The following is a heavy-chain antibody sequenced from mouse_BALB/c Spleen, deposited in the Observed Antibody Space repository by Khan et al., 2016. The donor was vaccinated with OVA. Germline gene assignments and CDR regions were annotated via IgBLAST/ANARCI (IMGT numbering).Heavy chain of an antibody. J-gene: IGHJ3*01. CDR3: VRQGYGCSWFVD. D-gene: IGHD2-2*01. V-gene: IGHV10-1*02. CDR2: IKNKSNNYAT. Sequence: EVQLVESGGGLVQPKGSLKLSCAAGGFTFNTYAMNWVRQAPGKGLEWVARIKNKSNNYATYYADSVKDRFTISSADSQSMLYLQMNNEKTEDTSKCYCVRQGYGCSWFVDWGQRTLVTVSA. CDR1: GFTFNTYA.